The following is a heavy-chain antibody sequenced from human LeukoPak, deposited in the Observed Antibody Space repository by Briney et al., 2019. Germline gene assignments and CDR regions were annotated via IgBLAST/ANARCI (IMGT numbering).Heavy chain of an antibody. CDR3: AKDRGYSYGISEY. V-gene: IGHV3-9*01. J-gene: IGHJ4*02. CDR1: GFTFDDYA. D-gene: IGHD5-18*01. Sequence: GGSLRLSCAASGFTFDDYAKHWVRQAPGKGLEWVSGISWNSGSIGYADSVKGRFTISRDNSKNALYLQMNSLRAEDTAVYYCAKDRGYSYGISEYWGQGTLVTVSS. CDR2: ISWNSGSI.